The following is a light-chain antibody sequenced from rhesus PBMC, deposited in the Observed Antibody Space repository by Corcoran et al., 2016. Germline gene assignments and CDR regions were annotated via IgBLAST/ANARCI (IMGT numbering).Light chain of an antibody. Sequence: DIQMTQSPSSLSASVGDTVTITCRASQVISRYLNWFQQKPGKAPKLLIYDASSLESGVPSRFSGSGSGTDFTLTISSLQPEDVAAYYCLQHNSYPFTFGPGTKLDIK. CDR2: DAS. CDR3: LQHNSYPFT. CDR1: QVISRY. J-gene: IGKJ3*01. V-gene: IGKV1-28*03.